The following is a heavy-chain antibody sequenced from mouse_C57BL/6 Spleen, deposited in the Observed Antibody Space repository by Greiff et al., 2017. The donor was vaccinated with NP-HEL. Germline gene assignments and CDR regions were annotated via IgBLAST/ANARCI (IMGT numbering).Heavy chain of an antibody. CDR1: GYTFTDYE. V-gene: IGHV1-15*01. J-gene: IGHJ4*01. Sequence: QVQLQQSGAELVRPGASVTLSCKASGYTFTDYEMHWVKQTPVHGLEWIGAIDPETGGTAYNQKFKGKAILTADKSSSTAYMELRSLTSEDSAVYYCTKEWFYAMDYWGQGTSVTVSS. D-gene: IGHD1-3*01. CDR2: IDPETGGT. CDR3: TKEWFYAMDY.